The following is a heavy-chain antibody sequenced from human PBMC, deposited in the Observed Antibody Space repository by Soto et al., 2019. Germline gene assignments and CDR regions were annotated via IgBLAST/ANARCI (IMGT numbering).Heavy chain of an antibody. CDR1: GFTFSSYA. CDR3: AKVPAYDYFWGPHYYFAY. J-gene: IGHJ4*02. D-gene: IGHD3-16*01. V-gene: IGHV3-23*01. Sequence: PGGSLRLACAASGFTFSSYAMHWVRQAPGKGLEWVSSISGGGSSTYYADSVKGRFTISRDDSKNTIYLQMNSLRAEDTAVFYFAKVPAYDYFWGPHYYFAYWGLGALVTVSS. CDR2: ISGGGSST.